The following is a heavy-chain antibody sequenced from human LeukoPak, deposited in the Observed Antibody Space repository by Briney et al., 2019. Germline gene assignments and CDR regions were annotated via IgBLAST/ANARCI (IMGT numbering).Heavy chain of an antibody. V-gene: IGHV1-8*02. D-gene: IGHD6-13*01. CDR1: GYTFTSYA. J-gene: IGHJ4*02. CDR3: ARGESIAAVN. Sequence: GASVKVSCKASGYTFTSYAMNWVRQAPGQGLEWMGWMNPNSGNTGYAQKFQGRVTMTRNTSISTAYMELSSLRSEDTAVYYCARGESIAAVNWGQGTLVTVSS. CDR2: MNPNSGNT.